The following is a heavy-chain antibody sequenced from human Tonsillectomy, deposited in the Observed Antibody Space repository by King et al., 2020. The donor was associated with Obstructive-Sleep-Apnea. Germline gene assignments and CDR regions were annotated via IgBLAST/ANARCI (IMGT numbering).Heavy chain of an antibody. Sequence: VQLVESGGGFVKAGGSLRLSCVVTGLTFRDAWMSWVRQAPGKGLEWVGRIKSERGGGTTDYAAPVKGRFTISRDDSKTTVYLQMNSLKTEDTAMYFCSHSIVVPAATGHWGQGTLVTVSS. CDR3: SHSIVVPAATGH. V-gene: IGHV3-15*01. J-gene: IGHJ4*02. CDR2: IKSERGGGTT. CDR1: GLTFRDAW. D-gene: IGHD2-2*01.